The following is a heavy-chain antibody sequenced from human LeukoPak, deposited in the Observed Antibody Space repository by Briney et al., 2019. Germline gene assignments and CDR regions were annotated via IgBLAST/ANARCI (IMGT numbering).Heavy chain of an antibody. CDR1: GFTFSSYS. J-gene: IGHJ4*02. V-gene: IGHV3-21*01. Sequence: GGSLRLSCAASGFTFSSYSMNWVRQAPGKGLEWVSSISSSSSYIYYADSVKGRFTISRDNAKNSLYLQMNSLRAEDTAVYYCARDLGYYDSSGPVDYWGQGTLVTVSS. D-gene: IGHD3-22*01. CDR2: ISSSSSYI. CDR3: ARDLGYYDSSGPVDY.